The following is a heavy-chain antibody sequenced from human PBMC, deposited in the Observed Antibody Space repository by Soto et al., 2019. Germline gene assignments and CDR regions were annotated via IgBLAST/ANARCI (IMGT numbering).Heavy chain of an antibody. V-gene: IGHV3-30-3*01. Sequence: GGSLRLSCAASGFTFSSYAMHWVHQAPGKGLEWVAVISYDGSNKYYADSVKGRFTISRDNSKNTLYLQMNSLRAEDTAVYYCARETIQYSSSYDYWGQGTLVTVSS. J-gene: IGHJ4*02. CDR2: ISYDGSNK. CDR1: GFTFSSYA. CDR3: ARETIQYSSSYDY. D-gene: IGHD6-6*01.